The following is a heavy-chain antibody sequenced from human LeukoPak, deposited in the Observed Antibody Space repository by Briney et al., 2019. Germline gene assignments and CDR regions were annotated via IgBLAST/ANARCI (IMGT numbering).Heavy chain of an antibody. CDR3: ARVAFSQQPVLGGGEYGMDV. Sequence: PSETLSLTCTVSGGSISSGHYYWSWIRQPAGKGLEWIGRIYTSGSTNYNPSLKSRVTISVDTSKNQFSLKLSSVTAADTAVYYCARVAFSQQPVLGGGEYGMDVWGQGTTVTVSS. J-gene: IGHJ6*02. V-gene: IGHV4-61*02. CDR2: IYTSGST. D-gene: IGHD6-13*01. CDR1: GGSISSGHYY.